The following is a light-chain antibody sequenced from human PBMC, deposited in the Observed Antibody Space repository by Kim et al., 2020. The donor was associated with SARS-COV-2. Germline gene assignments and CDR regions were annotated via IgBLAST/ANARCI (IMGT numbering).Light chain of an antibody. J-gene: IGKJ5*01. V-gene: IGKV3-20*01. Sequence: EIVLTQSPGTLSLSPGERATLSCRASQRVDGNYLAWYQQKPGQAPRVLIYGASNRATGIPDRFRGSGSGTEFTLTITSLEPEDFAIYYCQQYGRAPDTFGQGTRLEIK. CDR1: QRVDGNY. CDR2: GAS. CDR3: QQYGRAPDT.